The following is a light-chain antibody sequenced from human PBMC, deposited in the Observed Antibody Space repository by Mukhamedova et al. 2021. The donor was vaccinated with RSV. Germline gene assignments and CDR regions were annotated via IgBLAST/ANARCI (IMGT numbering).Light chain of an antibody. CDR2: EVS. Sequence: DVGGYNYVSWYQQHPGKAPKLMISEVSKRPSGVPDRFSGSKSDNTASLTVSGLQAEDEADYYCSSYAGSNKVFGTGTKVNVL. J-gene: IGLJ1*01. CDR1: DVGGYNY. V-gene: IGLV2-8*01. CDR3: SSYAGSNKV.